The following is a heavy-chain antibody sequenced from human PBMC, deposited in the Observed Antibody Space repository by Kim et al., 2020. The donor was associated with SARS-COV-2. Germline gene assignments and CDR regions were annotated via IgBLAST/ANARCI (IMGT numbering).Heavy chain of an antibody. CDR2: TYYRSKWYN. Sequence: SQTLSLTCAISGDSVSSNSVAWNWVRQSPSRGLEWLGRTYYRSKWYNDYAVSVRSRITINPDTSKNQFSLQLKSVTPEDTAVYYCARGRVSAFDIWGQGTVVTVSS. CDR3: ARGRVSAFDI. V-gene: IGHV6-1*01. CDR1: GDSVSSNSVA. J-gene: IGHJ3*02.